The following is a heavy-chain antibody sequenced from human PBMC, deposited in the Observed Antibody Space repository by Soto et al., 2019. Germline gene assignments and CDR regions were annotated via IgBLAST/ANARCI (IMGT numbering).Heavy chain of an antibody. CDR2: IYYSGST. J-gene: IGHJ5*02. D-gene: IGHD3-10*01. V-gene: IGHV4-59*01. CDR3: ARNPAGVWFDP. CDR1: GGSISSYY. Sequence: SETLSFTCAVCGGSISSYYWSWIRQPPGKGLEWIGYIYYSGSTNYNPSLKSRVTISVDTSKNQFSLKLSSVTAADTAVYYCARNPAGVWFDPWGQGTLVTVSS.